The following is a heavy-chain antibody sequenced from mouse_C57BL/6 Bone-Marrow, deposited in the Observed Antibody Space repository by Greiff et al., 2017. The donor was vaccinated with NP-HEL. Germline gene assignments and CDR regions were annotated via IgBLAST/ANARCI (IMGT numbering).Heavy chain of an antibody. Sequence: VQLQQSGPELVKPGASVKIPCKASGYTFTDYNMDWVKQSHGKSLEWIGDINPNNGGTIYNQKFKGKATLTVDKSSSTAYMELRSLTSEDTAVYYCARSLYYDCDGWYFDVWGTGTTVTVSS. D-gene: IGHD2-4*01. CDR2: INPNNGGT. V-gene: IGHV1-18*01. J-gene: IGHJ1*03. CDR1: GYTFTDYN. CDR3: ARSLYYDCDGWYFDV.